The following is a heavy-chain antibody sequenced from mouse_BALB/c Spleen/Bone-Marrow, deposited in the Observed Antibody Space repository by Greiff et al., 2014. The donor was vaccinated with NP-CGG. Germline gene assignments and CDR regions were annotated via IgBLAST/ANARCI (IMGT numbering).Heavy chain of an antibody. V-gene: IGHV1-81*01. CDR1: GYTFTDYV. D-gene: IGHD1-1*01. CDR3: ARSGYTNYWYFDV. CDR2: IYPKSVDT. J-gene: IGHJ1*01. Sequence: QVQLQQSGPELVKPGASVKMSCKASGYTFTDYVISWVKQRTGQGLEWIGEIYPKSVDTYYSEKFKGKATLTADKSSNTAYMQLGSLTSEDSAVYFCARSGYTNYWYFDVWGAGTTVTVSS.